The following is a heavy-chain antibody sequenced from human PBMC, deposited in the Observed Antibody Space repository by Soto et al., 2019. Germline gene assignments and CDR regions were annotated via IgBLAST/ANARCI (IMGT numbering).Heavy chain of an antibody. CDR1: GLTFNSYA. D-gene: IGHD2-21*02. J-gene: IGHJ3*01. V-gene: IGHV3-23*01. CDR3: AKALGLYCGGGCFDAFDV. Sequence: EVQLLESGGGLVQPGGSLRLSCAASGLTFNSYAMTWVRQAPGRGLEWVSGVDGSGFTSYHADSVKGRFTISRDNSKNTLYLQMNSLRAEDTVVYYCAKALGLYCGGGCFDAFDVWAQGAMASVPP. CDR2: VDGSGFTS.